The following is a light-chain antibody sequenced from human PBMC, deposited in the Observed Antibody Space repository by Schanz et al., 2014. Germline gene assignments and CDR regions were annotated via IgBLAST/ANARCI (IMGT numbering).Light chain of an antibody. CDR2: SAS. Sequence: SQLTQSPSSLSASVGDIVTITCRASEDIRTYLAWYQQKPGKAPRLLIYSASTLQSGVPSRFSGSGSGTDFTLTISSLQSEDSATYYCQQAISFPVTFGGGTKVEIK. CDR1: EDIRTY. J-gene: IGKJ4*01. CDR3: QQAISFPVT. V-gene: IGKV1-9*01.